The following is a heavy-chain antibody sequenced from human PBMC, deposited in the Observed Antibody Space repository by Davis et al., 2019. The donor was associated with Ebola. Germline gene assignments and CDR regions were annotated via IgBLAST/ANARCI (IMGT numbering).Heavy chain of an antibody. CDR2: IWYDGSNK. D-gene: IGHD4-17*01. V-gene: IGHV3-33*01. J-gene: IGHJ5*02. CDR3: ARENGDYDALRQYNWFDP. Sequence: GESLKISCTASGFTFGDYAMTWVRQAPGKGLEWVAVIWYDGSNKYYADSVKGRFTISRDNAKNSLYLQMNSVRAEDTAVYYCARENGDYDALRQYNWFDPWGQGTLVTVSS. CDR1: GFTFGDYA.